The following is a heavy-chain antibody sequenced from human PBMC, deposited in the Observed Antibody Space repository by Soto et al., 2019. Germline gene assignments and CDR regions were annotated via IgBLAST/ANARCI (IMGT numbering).Heavy chain of an antibody. D-gene: IGHD2-15*01. V-gene: IGHV4-39*01. CDR3: VRLTPRIYSASHGRSSYLDQ. Sequence: PSETLSLTCSVSGVSVTSGNSYWGWVRQAPGKGREWTGDVFFMGNTWYNADLKARLTISVDTSNDQFSLRLSSVTAADTAFYFRVRLTPRIYSASHGRSSYLDQWGPGTMATVSS. CDR2: VFFMGNT. CDR1: GVSVTSGNSY. J-gene: IGHJ1*01.